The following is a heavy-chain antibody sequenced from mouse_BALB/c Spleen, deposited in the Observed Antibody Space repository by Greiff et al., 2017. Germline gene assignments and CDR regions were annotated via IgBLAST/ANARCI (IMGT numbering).Heavy chain of an antibody. Sequence: VQLKESGPGLVKPSQSLSLTCTVTGYSITSDYAWNWIRQFPGNKLEWMGYISYSGSTSYNPSLKSRISITRDTSKNQFFLQLNSVTPEDTATYYCARKNYYGSGGFAYWGQGTLVTVSA. J-gene: IGHJ3*01. D-gene: IGHD1-1*01. CDR3: ARKNYYGSGGFAY. V-gene: IGHV3-2*02. CDR2: ISYSGST. CDR1: GYSITSDYA.